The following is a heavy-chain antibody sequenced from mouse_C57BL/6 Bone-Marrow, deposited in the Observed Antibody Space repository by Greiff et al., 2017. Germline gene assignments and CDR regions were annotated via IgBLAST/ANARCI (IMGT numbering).Heavy chain of an antibody. V-gene: IGHV5-6*02. CDR3: ARRPPYGPYFDY. D-gene: IGHD1-1*01. CDR1: GFTFSSYG. CDR2: ISSGGSYT. J-gene: IGHJ2*01. Sequence: EVKLVESGGDLVKPGGSLKLSCAASGFTFSSYGMSWVRQTPDKRLEWVATISSGGSYTYYPDSVKGRFTISRDNAKNTLYLQMSSLKSEDTAMYYCARRPPYGPYFDYWGQGTTRTVSS.